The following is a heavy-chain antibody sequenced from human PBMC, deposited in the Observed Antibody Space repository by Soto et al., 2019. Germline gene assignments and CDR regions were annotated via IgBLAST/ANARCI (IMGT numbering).Heavy chain of an antibody. D-gene: IGHD3-9*01. Sequence: SETLSLTCAVSGGSISSSNWWSWVRQPPGKGLEWIGEIYHSGSTNYNPSLKSRVTISVDKSKNQFSLKLSSVTAADTAVYYCARAGGLRYFDRLLYRGGHFDYWGQGTLVTVSS. CDR3: ARAGGLRYFDRLLYRGGHFDY. CDR1: GGSISSSNW. V-gene: IGHV4-4*02. CDR2: IYHSGST. J-gene: IGHJ4*02.